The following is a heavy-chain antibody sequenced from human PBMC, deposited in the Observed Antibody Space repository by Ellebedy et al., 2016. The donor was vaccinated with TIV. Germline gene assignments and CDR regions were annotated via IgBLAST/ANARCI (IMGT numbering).Heavy chain of an antibody. D-gene: IGHD1/OR15-1a*01. CDR1: GFSFSRYW. V-gene: IGHV3-7*03. CDR3: ARTYGNTRPEY. CDR2: IKPDGSAK. J-gene: IGHJ4*02. Sequence: LSLTCAASGFSFSRYWMNWVRPAPGKGLEWVVNIKPDGSAKYYVDSVKGRFTISRDNAKNSVYLQMNSLRVDDQAVYYCARTYGNTRPEYWGQGTQVTVSS.